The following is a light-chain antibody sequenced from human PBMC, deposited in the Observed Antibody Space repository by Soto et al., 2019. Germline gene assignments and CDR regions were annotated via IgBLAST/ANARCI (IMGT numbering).Light chain of an antibody. J-gene: IGKJ1*01. V-gene: IGKV1-5*03. CDR2: KAS. CDR3: QQYNDNWT. CDR1: QSISSW. Sequence: DIQMTQSPSTLSASVGDRVTITCRASQSISSWLAWYQQKPGQAPKLLIYKASTLQSGVPSRFSGIGSGTEFTLAISSLQPDDSATYYCQQYNDNWTFGQGTKV.